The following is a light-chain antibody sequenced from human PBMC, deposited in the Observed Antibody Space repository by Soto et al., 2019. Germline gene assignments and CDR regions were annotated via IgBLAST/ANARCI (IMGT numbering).Light chain of an antibody. CDR1: SSNIGNNA. J-gene: IGLJ1*01. Sequence: QSVQTQPPSVSEAPRQRVTISCSGSSSNIGNNAVNWYQQLPGQAPKIVIYYDDLLTSGVSDRFSGSKSGTSASLAISALQSDDEADYYCASWDDSLNAYVFGPGTKLTVL. CDR3: ASWDDSLNAYV. V-gene: IGLV1-36*01. CDR2: YDD.